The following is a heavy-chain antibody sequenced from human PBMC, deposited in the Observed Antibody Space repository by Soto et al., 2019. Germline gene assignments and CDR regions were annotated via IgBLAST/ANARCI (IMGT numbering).Heavy chain of an antibody. Sequence: SLRLSCAAAGFSFSNYAMTWVRQGPGKGLEWVSAITGSGGSAYYADSVKGRFTISRDNSKNTLYLQMNSLRADDSGVYYCAKDPYSGGLVPVDIGLDPLGPGPLVALFS. V-gene: IGHV3-23*01. CDR2: ITGSGGSA. CDR3: AKDPYSGGLVPVDIGLDP. D-gene: IGHD2-15*01. CDR1: GFSFSNYA. J-gene: IGHJ5*02.